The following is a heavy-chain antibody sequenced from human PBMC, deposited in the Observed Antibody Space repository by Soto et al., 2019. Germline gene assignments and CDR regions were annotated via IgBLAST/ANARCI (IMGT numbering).Heavy chain of an antibody. CDR2: ISGGGGET. CDR3: AKTYYYGSGKAFDI. D-gene: IGHD3-10*01. Sequence: EVQLLESGGGLVQPGGSLRLSCAASGFTFSSYAMTWVRQAPGKGLEWVSVISGGGGETYYADSVKGRFTISRDNSENTLFLQMHSLRAEDTAIYYCAKTYYYGSGKAFDIWGQGTMVTVSS. J-gene: IGHJ3*02. CDR1: GFTFSSYA. V-gene: IGHV3-23*01.